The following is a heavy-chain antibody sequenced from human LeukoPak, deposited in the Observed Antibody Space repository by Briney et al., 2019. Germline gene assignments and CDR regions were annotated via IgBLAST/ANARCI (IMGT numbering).Heavy chain of an antibody. CDR2: IYHSGST. D-gene: IGHD6-19*01. CDR3: ARGVAVAANWSDP. V-gene: IGHV4-38-2*01. J-gene: IGHJ5*02. Sequence: PSETLSLTCAVSGYSISSSYYWGWIRPPPGKGLEWIGSIYHSGSTYYNPSLKSRVTISVDTSKNQFSLRLSSVTAADTAVYYCARGVAVAANWSDPWGQGTLVTVSS. CDR1: GYSISSSYY.